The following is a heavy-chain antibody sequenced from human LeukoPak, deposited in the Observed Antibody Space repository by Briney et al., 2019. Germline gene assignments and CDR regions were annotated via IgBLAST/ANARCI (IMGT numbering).Heavy chain of an antibody. D-gene: IGHD6-19*01. CDR1: GGSISSYY. J-gene: IGHJ4*02. CDR3: ARQAVEYFDY. Sequence: AETLSLTCTVSGGSISSYYWSWLRRPPGKGLEWIGYIYYSGSTNYSPSLKSRVTISVDTSKNQFSLKLSSVTAADTAVYYCARQAVEYFDYWGQGTLVTVSS. CDR2: IYYSGST. V-gene: IGHV4-59*08.